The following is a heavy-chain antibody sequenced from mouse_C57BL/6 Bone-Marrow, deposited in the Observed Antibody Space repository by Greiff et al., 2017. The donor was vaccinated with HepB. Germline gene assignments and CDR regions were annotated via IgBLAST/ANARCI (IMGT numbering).Heavy chain of an antibody. CDR1: GYTFTDYE. CDR3: MGAMDY. CDR2: IDPETGGT. Sequence: VQLQQSGAELVRPGASVTLSCKASGYTFTDYEMQWVKQTPVHGLEWIGAIDPETGGTAYNQKFKGKAILTADNSSSTAYMELRSLTSEDSAVYYCMGAMDYWGQGTSDTVTS. J-gene: IGHJ4*01. V-gene: IGHV1-15*01.